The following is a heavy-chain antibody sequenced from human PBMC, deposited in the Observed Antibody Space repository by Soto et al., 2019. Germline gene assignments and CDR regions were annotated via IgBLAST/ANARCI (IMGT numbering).Heavy chain of an antibody. Sequence: QVQLVQYGAEVKKPGSSVKVSCKASGGTFSSYAISWVRQAPGQGLEWMGGIIPIFGTANYAQKFQGRVTITADESTSTAYMELSSLRSEDTAVYYCASDYYDSSGYTYYGMDVWGQGPTVTVSS. CDR3: ASDYYDSSGYTYYGMDV. CDR2: IIPIFGTA. CDR1: GGTFSSYA. D-gene: IGHD3-22*01. V-gene: IGHV1-69*01. J-gene: IGHJ6*02.